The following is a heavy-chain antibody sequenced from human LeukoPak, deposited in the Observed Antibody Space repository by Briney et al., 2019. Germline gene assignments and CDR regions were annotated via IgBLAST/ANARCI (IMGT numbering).Heavy chain of an antibody. D-gene: IGHD6-13*01. J-gene: IGHJ4*02. CDR2: ISGSGGST. Sequence: PGGSLRLSCAASGFTFSSYAMSWVRQAPGMGLEWVSAISGSGGSTYYADSVKGRFTISRDNSKNTLYLQMNSLRAEDTAVYYCAKDPNRYSSSWSFDYWGQGTLVTVSS. CDR3: AKDPNRYSSSWSFDY. CDR1: GFTFSSYA. V-gene: IGHV3-23*01.